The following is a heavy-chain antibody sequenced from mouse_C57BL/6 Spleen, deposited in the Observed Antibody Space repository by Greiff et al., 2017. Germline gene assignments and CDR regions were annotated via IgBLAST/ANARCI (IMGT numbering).Heavy chain of an antibody. CDR2: ISGGGGNT. Sequence: EVMLVESGGGLVKPGGSLKLSCAASGFTFSSYTMSWVRQTPEKRLEWVATISGGGGNTYYPDSVKGRFTISRDNAKNTLYLQMSSLRSEDTALYYCARQGDYYGYYFDYWGQGTTLTVSS. CDR1: GFTFSSYT. CDR3: ARQGDYYGYYFDY. J-gene: IGHJ2*01. D-gene: IGHD1-1*01. V-gene: IGHV5-9*01.